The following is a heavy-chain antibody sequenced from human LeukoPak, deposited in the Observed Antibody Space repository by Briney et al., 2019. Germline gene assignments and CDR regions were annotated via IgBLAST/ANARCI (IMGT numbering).Heavy chain of an antibody. CDR2: IRSKAYGGTT. D-gene: IGHD6-13*01. V-gene: IGHV3-49*04. CDR1: GFTFGDYA. Sequence: GGSLRLSCTASGFTFGDYAMSWVRQAPGKGLEWVGFIRSKAYGGTTEYAASVKGRFTISRDDSKSIAYLQMNSLKTEDTAVYYCTRPTIAALDYWGQGTLVTVSS. J-gene: IGHJ4*02. CDR3: TRPTIAALDY.